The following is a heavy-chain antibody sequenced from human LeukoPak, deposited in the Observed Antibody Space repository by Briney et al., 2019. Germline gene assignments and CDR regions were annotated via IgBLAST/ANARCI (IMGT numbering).Heavy chain of an antibody. CDR1: GYRFTSYW. CDR3: ARRDYDILTGQSQNDFDI. D-gene: IGHD3-9*01. CDR2: IYPGDSET. Sequence: GESLKISCKGSGYRFTSYWIGWVRQMPGKGLEWMAIIYPGDSETSYSPSFQGQVTISADKSISTAYLQWSSLKTSDTAIYYCARRDYDILTGQSQNDFDIWGQGTMVTVSS. J-gene: IGHJ3*02. V-gene: IGHV5-51*01.